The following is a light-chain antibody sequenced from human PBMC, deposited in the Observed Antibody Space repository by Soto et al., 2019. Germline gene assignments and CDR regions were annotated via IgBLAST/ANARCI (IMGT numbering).Light chain of an antibody. CDR3: QQYNNWST. V-gene: IGKV3-15*01. Sequence: EIVMTQSPATLSVSPGERATLSCRASQSVSRNLAWYQQKPGQAPRLLLYGASIGATGIPARFSGSGSGTEFTLTISSLQSEDFAVYYCQQYNNWSTFGQGTTVEIK. J-gene: IGKJ1*01. CDR1: QSVSRN. CDR2: GAS.